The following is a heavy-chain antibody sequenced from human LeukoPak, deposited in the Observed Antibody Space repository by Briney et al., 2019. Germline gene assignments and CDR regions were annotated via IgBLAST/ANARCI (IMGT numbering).Heavy chain of an antibody. V-gene: IGHV1-18*01. J-gene: IGHJ5*02. CDR1: GYKFTNYG. Sequence: ASVKVSCKASGYKFTNYGISWVRQAPGQGLEWMGWISPYNGNTIYAQKLQGRVTMTTDTSTSTAYMELRSLRSDDTAVYYCASRKVGATIYLDPWGQGTLVTVSS. CDR2: ISPYNGNT. CDR3: ASRKVGATIYLDP. D-gene: IGHD1-26*01.